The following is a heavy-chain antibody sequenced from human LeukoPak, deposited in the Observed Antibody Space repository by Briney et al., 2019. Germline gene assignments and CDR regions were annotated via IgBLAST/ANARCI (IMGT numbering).Heavy chain of an antibody. CDR1: VGFISSGSYY. CDR2: IYTSGST. V-gene: IGHV4-61*02. D-gene: IGHD2-15*01. Sequence: SETLSLTCTVSVGFISSGSYYWSWIRQPAGKGLEWIGRIYTSGSTNYNPSLKSRVTISVDTSKSQFSLKLSSVTAADTDVYYCARDGRGYCSGGSCPNWFDPWGQGTLVTVSS. CDR3: ARDGRGYCSGGSCPNWFDP. J-gene: IGHJ5*02.